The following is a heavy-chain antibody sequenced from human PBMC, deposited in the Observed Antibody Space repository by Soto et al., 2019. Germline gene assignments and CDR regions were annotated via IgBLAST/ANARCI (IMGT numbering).Heavy chain of an antibody. J-gene: IGHJ1*01. CDR1: GGSISSGGYY. CDR2: ICYSGST. Sequence: QVQLQESGPGLVKPSQTLSLTCTVSGGSISSGGYYWSWIRQHPGKGLEWIGYICYSGSTYYNPSLKXXVXIXXDTSKTQFALKLSSVTAADTAVYYCARMKTGYFQHWGQGTLVTVSS. V-gene: IGHV4-31*01. CDR3: ARMKTGYFQH.